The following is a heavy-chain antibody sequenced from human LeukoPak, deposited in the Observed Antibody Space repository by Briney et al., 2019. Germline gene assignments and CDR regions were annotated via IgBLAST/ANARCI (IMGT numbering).Heavy chain of an antibody. Sequence: GGSLRLSCAASGFTFNYFWMHWVRQVPGKGLVWVSGINNVGTATYYADSVKGRFTISRDNANNTVYLQMNGLRAEDTTVYYCATVSEYWGQGTLVTVSS. J-gene: IGHJ4*02. V-gene: IGHV3-74*01. CDR3: ATVSEY. CDR2: INNVGTAT. CDR1: GFTFNYFW.